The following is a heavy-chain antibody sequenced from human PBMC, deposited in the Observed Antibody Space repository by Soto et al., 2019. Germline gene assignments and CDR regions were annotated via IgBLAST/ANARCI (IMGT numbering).Heavy chain of an antibody. CDR3: AKDRLGDYYYYGMDV. CDR2: IGDRGTTT. D-gene: IGHD4-17*01. Sequence: EVQLLQSGGGLVQPGGSLRLSCVGSGFTFSRYAMIWVRQTPGKGTEWVSGIGDRGTTTYYADSVKGRFTISRDNSGNTLFLQMNTLRAEDTAVYYCAKDRLGDYYYYGMDVWGQGTTVTVS. CDR1: GFTFSRYA. J-gene: IGHJ6*02. V-gene: IGHV3-23*01.